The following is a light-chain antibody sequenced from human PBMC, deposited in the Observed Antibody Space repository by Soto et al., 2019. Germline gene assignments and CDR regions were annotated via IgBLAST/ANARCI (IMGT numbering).Light chain of an antibody. Sequence: QSVLTQPASVSGSPGQSITISCTGTSSDIGGYNFVSWYHQHPGKAPKLLIYAVTNRPSGIPDRFSGSKSGNTASLTISGLQAEDGADYYCASYTTSSTLVFGGGPKVTVL. CDR1: SSDIGGYNF. J-gene: IGLJ2*01. CDR3: ASYTTSSTLV. V-gene: IGLV2-14*01. CDR2: AVT.